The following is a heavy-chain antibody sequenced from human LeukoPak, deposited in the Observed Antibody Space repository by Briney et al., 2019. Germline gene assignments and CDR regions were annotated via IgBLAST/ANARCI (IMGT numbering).Heavy chain of an antibody. CDR1: ALTASCKN. J-gene: IGHJ3*02. CDR2: IYSGGST. V-gene: IGHV3-53*01. D-gene: IGHD2-15*01. CDR3: ATLGSYAFDI. Sequence: GGSLTLSCTASALTASCKNMSWARHAPGKGLEWVSFIYSGGSTYYAHSAQGGFPIHRDKSKNTLYLQMNSLRAEDTAVYYCATLGSYAFDIWGQGTMVTVSS.